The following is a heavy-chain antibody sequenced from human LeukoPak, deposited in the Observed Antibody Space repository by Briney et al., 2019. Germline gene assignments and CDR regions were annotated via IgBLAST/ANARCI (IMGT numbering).Heavy chain of an antibody. Sequence: SETLSLTCAVYGGSFSGYYWSWIRQPPGKGLEWVGEINHSGSTNYNPSLKSRVTISIDTSKNQFSLKLSSVTAADTAVYYCARVPNSSGYYFDYWGQGTLVTVSS. CDR1: GGSFSGYY. D-gene: IGHD3-22*01. CDR3: ARVPNSSGYYFDY. J-gene: IGHJ4*02. CDR2: INHSGST. V-gene: IGHV4-34*01.